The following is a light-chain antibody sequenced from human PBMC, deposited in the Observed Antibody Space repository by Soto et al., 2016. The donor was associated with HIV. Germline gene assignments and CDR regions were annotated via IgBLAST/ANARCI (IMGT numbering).Light chain of an antibody. CDR2: KAS. CDR1: QSISSW. CDR3: QQYQTEEGT. Sequence: DIQMTQSPSTLSASVGDRVTITCRASQSISSWVAWYRQKPGKAPNLLIYKASNLENGVPSRFSGGGSGTEFTLTISSLQPDDFATYYCQQYQTEEGTFGQGTTVEIK. J-gene: IGKJ1*01. V-gene: IGKV1-5*03.